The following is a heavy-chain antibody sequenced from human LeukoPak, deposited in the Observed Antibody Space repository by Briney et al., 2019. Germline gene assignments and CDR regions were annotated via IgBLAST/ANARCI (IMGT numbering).Heavy chain of an antibody. Sequence: SETLSLTCTVSGGSVSSGDYYWSWIRQPPGKGLEWIGSVYHSGETYYNPSLNSRVTISVDRSKNQFSLKLSSVTAADTAVYYCARATTGVDYWGQGTLVTVSS. CDR3: ARATTGVDY. V-gene: IGHV4-30-2*01. J-gene: IGHJ4*02. CDR1: GGSVSSGDYY. D-gene: IGHD4-17*01. CDR2: VYHSGET.